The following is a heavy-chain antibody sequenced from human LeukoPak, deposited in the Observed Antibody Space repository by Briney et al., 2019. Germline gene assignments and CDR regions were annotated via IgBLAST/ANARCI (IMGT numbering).Heavy chain of an antibody. CDR2: INWNGGTI. CDR1: GFNFENFG. CDR3: AKTGSGHCDSSGCWSGYYHYYTDV. J-gene: IGHJ6*03. V-gene: IGHV3-20*04. D-gene: IGHD2/OR15-2a*01. Sequence: GESLRLSCAASGFNFENFGMSWVRQAPGKGLELVSGINWNGGTIAYADSVKGRFTISRDNAKNSLYLHLDVLRAEDTALYFCAKTGSGHCDSSGCWSGYYHYYTDVWGKGITVIVSS.